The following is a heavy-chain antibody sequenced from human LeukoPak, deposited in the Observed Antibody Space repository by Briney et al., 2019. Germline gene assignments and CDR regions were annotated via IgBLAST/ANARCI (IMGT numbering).Heavy chain of an antibody. CDR1: GFTFSSYS. V-gene: IGHV3-21*01. D-gene: IGHD6-19*01. CDR2: ISSSRSYI. Sequence: PGRSLRLSCAASGFTFSSYSMNWVRQAPGKGLEWVSSISSSRSYIYYADSVKGRFTISRDNAKNSLYLQMNSLRAEDTAVYYCASIIAVAGIFDSNHDAFDIWGQGTMVTVSS. CDR3: ASIIAVAGIFDSNHDAFDI. J-gene: IGHJ3*02.